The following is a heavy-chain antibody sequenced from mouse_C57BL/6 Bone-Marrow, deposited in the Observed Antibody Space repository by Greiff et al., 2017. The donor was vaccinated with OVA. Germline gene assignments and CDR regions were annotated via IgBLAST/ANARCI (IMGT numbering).Heavy chain of an antibody. Sequence: QVQLQQPGAELVMPVASVKLSCKASGYTFTTHCMHWVKQRPGQGLEWIGEIDPSDSYTNYNHKFKGKSTLTVDKSSSTAYMQLSSLTSEDSAVYCCARWGLRREAWIAYWGQGTLVTVSA. CDR2: IDPSDSYT. D-gene: IGHD2-12*01. V-gene: IGHV1-69*01. CDR1: GYTFTTHC. J-gene: IGHJ3*01. CDR3: ARWGLRREAWIAY.